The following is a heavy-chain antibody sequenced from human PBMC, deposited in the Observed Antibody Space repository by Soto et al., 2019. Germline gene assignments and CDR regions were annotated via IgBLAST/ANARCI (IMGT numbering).Heavy chain of an antibody. J-gene: IGHJ6*02. D-gene: IGHD2-21*02. CDR1: GFTFSNAR. CDR3: TTGVTSRGMDV. V-gene: IGHV3-15*01. Sequence: EVQLVESGGGLVKPGGSLRLSCAASGFTFSNARMSWVRQAPGKGLEWVGRIKTKTDGGTTDYAAPVKGRFTISRDDSKNTLYLQLNSLKAADTAVYYCTTGVTSRGMDVWGQGTTVTVSS. CDR2: IKTKTDGGTT.